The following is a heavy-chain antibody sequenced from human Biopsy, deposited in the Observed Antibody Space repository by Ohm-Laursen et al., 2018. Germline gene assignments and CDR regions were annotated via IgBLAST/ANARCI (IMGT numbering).Heavy chain of an antibody. Sequence: SLRLSCAASGFIFSYCGMHWARQAPGKGLEWVAVISSDGSNKYYADSVKGRFTISRDNSKDTLYLQLNSLRAEDTAVYYCAKDGVAVGAGGDPYYYVMDVWGQGTTVTVSS. CDR3: AKDGVAVGAGGDPYYYVMDV. CDR1: GFIFSYCG. D-gene: IGHD2-15*01. CDR2: ISSDGSNK. J-gene: IGHJ6*02. V-gene: IGHV3-30*18.